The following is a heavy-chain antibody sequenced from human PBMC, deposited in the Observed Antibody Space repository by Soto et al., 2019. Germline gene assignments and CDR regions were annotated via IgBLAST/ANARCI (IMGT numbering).Heavy chain of an antibody. D-gene: IGHD1-1*01. CDR1: GFTFSDYY. CDR3: ARSGDNYNSLDY. V-gene: IGHV3-11*06. CDR2: SSNSDTFS. J-gene: IGHJ4*02. Sequence: GGSLRLSCEGSGFTFSDYYISWIRQAPGKGLEWISYSSNSDTFSRYADSVKGRFSISRDNTKNLLYLQMNSLRAEDTAVYYCARSGDNYNSLDYWGQGTPVTVSS.